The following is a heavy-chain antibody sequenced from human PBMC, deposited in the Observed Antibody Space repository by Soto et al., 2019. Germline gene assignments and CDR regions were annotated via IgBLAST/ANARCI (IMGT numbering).Heavy chain of an antibody. CDR2: ISAYNGNT. V-gene: IGHV1-18*01. CDR3: ARDRGGAVAGANYYYYYGMDV. J-gene: IGHJ6*02. D-gene: IGHD6-19*01. Sequence: ASVKVSCKASGGTFTNYAFSWVRQAPGQGLEWMGWISAYNGNTNYAQKLQGRVTMTTDTSTSTAYMELRSLRSDDTAVYYCARDRGGAVAGANYYYYYGMDVWGQGTTVTVSS. CDR1: GGTFTNYA.